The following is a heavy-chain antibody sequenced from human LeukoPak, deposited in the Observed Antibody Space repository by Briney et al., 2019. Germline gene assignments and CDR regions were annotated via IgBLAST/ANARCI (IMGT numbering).Heavy chain of an antibody. D-gene: IGHD5-18*01. CDR1: GGYISSHY. V-gene: IGHV4-59*11. J-gene: IGHJ4*02. CDR2: MHHSGST. Sequence: SETLSLTCTVSGGYISSHYWSWIRQPPGKGLEWIGYMHHSGSTNYNPSLRSRVTISVATSKKQFSLKLSSVTAADTAVYYCARGGYSYGFDYWAQGTLVTVSS. CDR3: ARGGYSYGFDY.